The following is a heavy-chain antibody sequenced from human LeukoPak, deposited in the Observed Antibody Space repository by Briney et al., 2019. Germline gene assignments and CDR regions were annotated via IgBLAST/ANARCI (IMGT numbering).Heavy chain of an antibody. V-gene: IGHV3-30*02. CDR3: AKGYCSSTSCYVDYYYGMDV. D-gene: IGHD2-2*01. J-gene: IGHJ6*02. Sequence: GGSLRLSCAASGFTFSSYGMHWGRQAPDKGLEWVAFIRYDGSNKYFADSVKGLFTISRDNSKNTLYLQMNRLRALETAVYYCAKGYCSSTSCYVDYYYGMDVWGQGTTVTVSS. CDR1: GFTFSSYG. CDR2: IRYDGSNK.